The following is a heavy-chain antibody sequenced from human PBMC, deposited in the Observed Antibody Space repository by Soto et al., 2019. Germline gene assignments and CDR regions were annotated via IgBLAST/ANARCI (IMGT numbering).Heavy chain of an antibody. D-gene: IGHD2-2*01. V-gene: IGHV3-21*01. CDR2: ISSSGSHI. CDR3: ARARDCSSASCLRYFDL. CDR1: GFTFSSYN. Sequence: EVQLVESGGGLVKPGGSLRLSCAVSGFTFSSYNMNWVRQAPGKGLEWVSSISSSGSHIYYADSVKGRFTISRDNAKNSLYLQMNSLRAEDTAVYYCARARDCSSASCLRYFDLWGRGTLVPVSS. J-gene: IGHJ2*01.